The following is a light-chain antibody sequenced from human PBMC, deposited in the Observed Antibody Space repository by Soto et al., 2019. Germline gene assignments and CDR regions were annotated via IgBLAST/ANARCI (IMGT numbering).Light chain of an antibody. CDR1: QGIPNS. J-gene: IGKJ4*01. CDR2: AAS. Sequence: DIQLTQSPSFLSASVGDRVTITCRASQGIPNSLAWYQQKPGKATNLLIYAASTLQGGVPSRFSGSGSGTDFTLTISRLQPEDFATYYCQQLTSNPLTFGGGTKVEIK. CDR3: QQLTSNPLT. V-gene: IGKV1-9*01.